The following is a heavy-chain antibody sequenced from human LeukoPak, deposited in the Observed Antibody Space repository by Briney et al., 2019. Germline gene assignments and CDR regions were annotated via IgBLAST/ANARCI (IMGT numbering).Heavy chain of an antibody. Sequence: TSVKVSCKASGFTLIDYIHWVRQDPRQGLQWMGWIKANSGDTEYAQKFQGRVTMTRDTSISTVYMELSSLRSDDTAVYYCARADSVPAGDYHYWYMDVWGKGTTVTVSS. V-gene: IGHV1-2*02. CDR2: IKANSGDT. CDR3: ARADSVPAGDYHYWYMDV. D-gene: IGHD6-13*01. CDR1: GFTLIDY. J-gene: IGHJ6*03.